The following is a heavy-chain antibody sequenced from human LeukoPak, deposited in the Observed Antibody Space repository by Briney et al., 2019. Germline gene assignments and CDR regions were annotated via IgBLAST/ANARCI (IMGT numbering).Heavy chain of an antibody. CDR3: AKADYYDSSGYSRSAFDF. Sequence: GGSLRLSCAASGFTFSSYAMSWVRQAPGKGLEWVSGISGSGGSTYYADSVKGRFTISRDNSKNTLYLQMNSLRAEDTALYYCAKADYYDSSGYSRSAFDFWGQGTMVTVSS. D-gene: IGHD3-22*01. CDR1: GFTFSSYA. CDR2: ISGSGGST. V-gene: IGHV3-23*01. J-gene: IGHJ3*01.